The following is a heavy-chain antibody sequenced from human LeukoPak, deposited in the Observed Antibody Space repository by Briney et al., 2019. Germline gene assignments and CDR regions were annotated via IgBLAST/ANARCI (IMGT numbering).Heavy chain of an antibody. D-gene: IGHD4-23*01. Sequence: PSQTLSLTCTVSGGSISSGSYYWRWIRQPAGKGLEWIGRIYTSGSTNYNPSLKSRVTISVDTSKNQFSLKLSSVTAADTAVYYCARGPTTVVTLYYYYYYMDVWGKGTTVTVSS. V-gene: IGHV4-61*02. CDR1: GGSISSGSYY. CDR2: IYTSGST. J-gene: IGHJ6*03. CDR3: ARGPTTVVTLYYYYYYMDV.